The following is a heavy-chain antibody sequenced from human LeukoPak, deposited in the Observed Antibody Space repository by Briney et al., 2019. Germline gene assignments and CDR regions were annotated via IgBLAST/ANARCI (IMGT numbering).Heavy chain of an antibody. V-gene: IGHV3-21*01. CDR1: GFTFSSYS. CDR3: ARGSNSWYYFDY. CDR2: ISTSSSYI. D-gene: IGHD6-13*01. Sequence: PGGSLRLSCAASGFTFSSYSMNWVRQAPGKGLEWVSFISTSSSYIYYADSVKGRFTISRDNAKNSLYLQMNSLRAEDTAVYYCARGSNSWYYFDYWGQGTLVTVSS. J-gene: IGHJ4*02.